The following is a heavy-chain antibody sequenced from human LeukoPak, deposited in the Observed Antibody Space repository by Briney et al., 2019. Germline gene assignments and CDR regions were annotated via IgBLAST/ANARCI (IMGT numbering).Heavy chain of an antibody. CDR3: ARDFARSGGSGMD. CDR2: IIPIFGTA. CDR1: GGTFSSYA. J-gene: IGHJ4*02. V-gene: IGHV1-69*06. Sequence: SVKVSCKASGGTFSSYAISWVRQAPGQGLEWMGGIIPIFGTANYAQKFQGRVTITADKSTSTAYMELSSLRSEDTAVYYCARDFARSGGSGMDWGQGTLVTVSS. D-gene: IGHD3-10*01.